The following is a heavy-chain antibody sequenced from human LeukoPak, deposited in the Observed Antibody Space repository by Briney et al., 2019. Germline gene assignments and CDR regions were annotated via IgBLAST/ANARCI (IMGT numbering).Heavy chain of an antibody. D-gene: IGHD6-19*01. CDR2: IYPGDSDT. Sequence: GESLQISCKGSGYTFTNYWIHWGRQMPGKGLEWMGIIYPGDSDTRYSPSFQGQVTISADKSISTAYLQWSSLKASDTAMYYCARPLAVAGTTGAFDIWGQGTMVTVSS. V-gene: IGHV5-51*01. CDR3: ARPLAVAGTTGAFDI. CDR1: GYTFTNYW. J-gene: IGHJ3*02.